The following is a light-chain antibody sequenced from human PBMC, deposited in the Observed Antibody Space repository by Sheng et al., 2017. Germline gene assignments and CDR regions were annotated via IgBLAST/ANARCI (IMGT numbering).Light chain of an antibody. V-gene: IGKV3D-20*02. CDR2: DAS. J-gene: IGKJ3*01. Sequence: EIVLTQSPGTLSLSPGERATLSCRASQRVSGNFLVWYQQKPGQVPRLLIYDASNRATGIPARFSGSGSGTDFTLTISSLEPEDFAVYYCQYRGTFGPGTTVDV. CDR3: QYRGT. CDR1: QRVSGNF.